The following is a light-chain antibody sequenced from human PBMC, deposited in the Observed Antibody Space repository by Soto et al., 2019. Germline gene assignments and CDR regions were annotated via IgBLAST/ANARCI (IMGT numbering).Light chain of an antibody. CDR1: QSIENW. CDR3: QQYESFPRT. V-gene: IGKV1-5*03. J-gene: IGKJ1*01. CDR2: KAS. Sequence: DIQMTPSPSTLSASVGDRVTITCRASQSIENWLARYQQKPGKAPKLFVLKASTLEIGVPSRFSGSGSGTEFTLSISSLQPDDFATYFCQQYESFPRTFGQGTKVEIK.